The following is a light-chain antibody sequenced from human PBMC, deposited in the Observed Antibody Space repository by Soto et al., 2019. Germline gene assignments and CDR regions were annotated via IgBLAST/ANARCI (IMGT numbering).Light chain of an antibody. CDR3: QQLFDYPIT. Sequence: DIQLTQSPSFRSPSIGESVTITCRASQVISTSLAWYQGKPGKAPKLLIHAASTVESGVPSRFSATVSGTEFSLTITNLQPQDFATYYCQQLFDYPITFGQFTRLEI. CDR1: QVISTS. CDR2: AAS. V-gene: IGKV1-9*01. J-gene: IGKJ5*01.